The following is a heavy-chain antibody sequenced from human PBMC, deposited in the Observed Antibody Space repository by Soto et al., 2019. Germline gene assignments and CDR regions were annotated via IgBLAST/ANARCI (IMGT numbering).Heavy chain of an antibody. CDR2: INPSGGST. V-gene: IGHV1-46*01. CDR1: GYTFTSYY. D-gene: IGHD3-3*01. J-gene: IGHJ6*02. Sequence: ASVKVSCKASGYTFTSYYMHWVRQAPGQGLEWMGIINPSGGSTSYAQKFQGRVTMTRDTSTSTVYMELSSLRYEDTAVYYCARDNTIFGVVITGADYYYYGMDVWG. CDR3: ARDNTIFGVVITGADYYYYGMDV.